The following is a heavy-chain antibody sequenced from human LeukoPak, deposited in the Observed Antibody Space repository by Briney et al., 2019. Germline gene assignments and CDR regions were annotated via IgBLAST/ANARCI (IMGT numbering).Heavy chain of an antibody. D-gene: IGHD6-13*01. CDR2: ISYDGSNK. V-gene: IGHV3-30*03. CDR3: ARLIAAAGRVYFDS. CDR1: GFTFSSYG. Sequence: PGRSLRLSCAASGFTFSSYGMHWVRQAPRKGREWVAVISYDGSNKYYADSVKGRFTISRDKSKNTLDLQMDSLRAEDTAVYYCARLIAAAGRVYFDSWGQGTLVTVSS. J-gene: IGHJ4*02.